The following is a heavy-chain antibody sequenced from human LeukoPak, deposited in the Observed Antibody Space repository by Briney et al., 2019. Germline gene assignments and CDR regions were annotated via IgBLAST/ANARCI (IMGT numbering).Heavy chain of an antibody. CDR2: IIPIFGTA. CDR3: ARPTTNYYYYGMDV. Sequence: SVKVSCKASGYTFTSYAMNWVRQAPGQGLEWMGGIIPIFGTANYAQKFQGRVTITADESTSTAYMELSSLRSEDTAVYYCARPTTNYYYYGMDVWGQGTTVTVSS. CDR1: GYTFTSYA. J-gene: IGHJ6*02. V-gene: IGHV1-69*13. D-gene: IGHD1-26*01.